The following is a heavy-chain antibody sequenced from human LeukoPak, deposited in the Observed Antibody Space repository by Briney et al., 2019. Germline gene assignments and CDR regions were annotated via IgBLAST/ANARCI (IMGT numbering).Heavy chain of an antibody. V-gene: IGHV4-30-4*01. J-gene: IGHJ4*02. Sequence: PSETLSLTCTVSGDSMYSGDYYCNWIRQAPGKGLEWIGHIYDDESTYYNPSLKNRVFMSVDASEMQFSLRLTSVTAADSGLYYCARARLRGPTQDWSPGTPVTVSS. CDR3: ARARLRGPTQD. CDR2: IYDDEST. D-gene: IGHD1-1*01. CDR1: GDSMYSGDYY.